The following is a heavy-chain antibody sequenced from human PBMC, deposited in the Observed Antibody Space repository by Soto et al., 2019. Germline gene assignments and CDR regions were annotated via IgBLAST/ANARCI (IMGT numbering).Heavy chain of an antibody. CDR1: GGSISSSSYY. CDR2: IYYSGST. J-gene: IGHJ5*02. V-gene: IGHV4-39*01. CDR3: ASQPQEIALRWTAAIGLNWFDP. Sequence: SETLSLTCTVSGGSISSSSYYWGWIRQPPGKGLEWIGSIYYSGSTYYNPSLKSRVTISVDTSKNQFSLKLSSVTAADTAVYYCASQPQEIALRWTAAIGLNWFDPWGQGTLVTVSS. D-gene: IGHD2-2*02.